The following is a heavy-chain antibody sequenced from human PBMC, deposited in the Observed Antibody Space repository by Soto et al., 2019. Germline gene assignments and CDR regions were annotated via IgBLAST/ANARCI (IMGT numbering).Heavy chain of an antibody. V-gene: IGHV4-59*01. CDR2: IYYSGST. CDR1: GGSISSYY. D-gene: IGHD4-17*01. CDR3: ARDGPTGYGGPDYSPYFDY. J-gene: IGHJ4*02. Sequence: QVQLQESGPGLVKPSETLSLTCTVSGGSISSYYWSWIRQPPGKGLEWIGYIYYSGSTNYNPSLKSRVTISVDTSKNQFSLKLSSVTAADTAVYYCARDGPTGYGGPDYSPYFDYWGQGTLVTVSS.